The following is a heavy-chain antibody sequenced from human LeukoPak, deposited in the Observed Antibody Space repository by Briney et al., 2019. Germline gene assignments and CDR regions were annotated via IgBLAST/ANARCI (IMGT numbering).Heavy chain of an antibody. Sequence: GASVTVSCKASEYTFTTHYIHWVRQAPGQGLEWMGIINPRGGSTTFALKFQGRVTMTRDTSTSTVYMELSSLRSEDTAVYYCASRAPYYYDSSGYHTDAFDIWGQGTMVTVSS. J-gene: IGHJ3*02. V-gene: IGHV1-46*01. CDR3: ASRAPYYYDSSGYHTDAFDI. D-gene: IGHD3-22*01. CDR1: EYTFTTHY. CDR2: INPRGGST.